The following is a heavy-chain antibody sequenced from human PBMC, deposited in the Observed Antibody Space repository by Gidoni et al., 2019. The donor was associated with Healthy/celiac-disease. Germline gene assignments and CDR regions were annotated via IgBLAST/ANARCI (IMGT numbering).Heavy chain of an antibody. V-gene: IGHV4-4*07. CDR1: GGSISSYY. J-gene: IGHJ2*01. Sequence: QVQLQESGAGLVRPSETLSLPCTVSGGSISSYYRCWLRQPAGQGLEWIGRIYTSGSTNYNPSLKSRVTMSVDTSKNQFSLKLSSVTAADTAVYYCARDGYYYDSSGYYDTIYWYFDLWGRGTLVTVSS. CDR3: ARDGYYYDSSGYYDTIYWYFDL. CDR2: IYTSGST. D-gene: IGHD3-22*01.